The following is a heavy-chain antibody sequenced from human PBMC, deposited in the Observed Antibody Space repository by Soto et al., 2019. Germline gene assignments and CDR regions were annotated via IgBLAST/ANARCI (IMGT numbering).Heavy chain of an antibody. CDR3: ARFGGDGYYNF. Sequence: QVQLVESGGGLVKPGGSLRLSCAASGFTLSDYYMTWIRQAPGKGLEWVSDISISGTTIHYAGSVRGRFTISRDNDKNALWLQMNTLRAEDTAVYYCARFGGDGYYNFWGQGTLVTVSS. CDR2: ISISGTTI. D-gene: IGHD3-9*01. J-gene: IGHJ4*02. V-gene: IGHV3-11*01. CDR1: GFTLSDYY.